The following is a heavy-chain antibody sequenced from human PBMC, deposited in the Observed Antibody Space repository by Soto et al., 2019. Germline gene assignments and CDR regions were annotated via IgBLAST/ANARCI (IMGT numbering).Heavy chain of an antibody. D-gene: IGHD3-3*01. J-gene: IGHJ4*02. CDR2: ISGSGGST. CDR1: GFTFSSYA. V-gene: IGHV3-23*01. CDR3: AKDLRCDFLPPGFVG. Sequence: GGSLRLSCAASGFTFSSYAMSWVRQAPGKGLEWVSAISGSGGSTYYADSVKGRFTISRDNSKNTLYLQMNSLRAEDTAVYYCAKDLRCDFLPPGFVGWGQGTLVTVSS.